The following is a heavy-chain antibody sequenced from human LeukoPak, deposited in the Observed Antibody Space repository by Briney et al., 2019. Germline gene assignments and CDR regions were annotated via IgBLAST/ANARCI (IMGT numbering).Heavy chain of an antibody. J-gene: IGHJ3*01. CDR3: ARSSYSSLSSV. D-gene: IGHD6-6*01. CDR1: GFTFSGFW. V-gene: IGHV3-7*03. Sequence: GGSLRLSCAVSGFTFSGFWMSWSRRAPGKGLEWVASINSDGSEGYYADVVKGRFTISRDNAKNSLYLQINSLRAEDTAVYYCARSSYSSLSSVWGQGTMVTVSS. CDR2: INSDGSEG.